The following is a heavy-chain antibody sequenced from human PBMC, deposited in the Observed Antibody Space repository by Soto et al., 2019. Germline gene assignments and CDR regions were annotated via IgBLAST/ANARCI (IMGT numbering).Heavy chain of an antibody. V-gene: IGHV1-18*04. CDR3: ARDQATPGTGPYYYYYGMDV. D-gene: IGHD5-12*01. J-gene: IGHJ6*02. CDR1: GYTFTSYG. CDR2: ISAYNGNT. Sequence: ASVKVSCKASGYTFTSYGISWVRQAPGQGLEWMGWISAYNGNTNYAQKLQGRVTMTTDTSTSTAYMELRSLRSDDTAVYYCARDQATPGTGPYYYYYGMDVWGQGTTVNVSS.